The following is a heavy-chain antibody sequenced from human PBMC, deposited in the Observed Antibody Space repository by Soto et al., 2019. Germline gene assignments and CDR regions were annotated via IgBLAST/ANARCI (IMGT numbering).Heavy chain of an antibody. CDR2: VNPNSGDT. CDR1: GYTFTTYD. J-gene: IGHJ4*02. D-gene: IGHD2-21*01. V-gene: IGHV1-8*01. CDR3: ARGDYGGGDFDF. Sequence: QVQLVQSGAEVKKPGASVKVSCKASGYTFTTYDISWVRQATGQGLEWMGWVNPNSGDTNYAQKFQGRVTMTRNTSISTAYMELSSLQSEDTAVYYCARGDYGGGDFDFWGQGTLVTVSS.